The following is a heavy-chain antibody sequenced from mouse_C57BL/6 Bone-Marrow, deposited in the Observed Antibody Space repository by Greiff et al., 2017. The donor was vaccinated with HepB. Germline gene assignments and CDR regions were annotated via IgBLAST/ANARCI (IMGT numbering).Heavy chain of an antibody. CDR2: IYPENGDT. D-gene: IGHD1-1*01. V-gene: IGHV14-4*01. CDR3: TTWSSYAMDY. Sequence: VQLQQSGAELVRPGASVKLSCTASGFNIKDDYMHWVKQRPEQGLEWIGWIYPENGDTEYASKFQGKATITADTSSNTAYLQLSSLTSEDTAVYYCTTWSSYAMDYWGQGTSVTVSS. CDR1: GFNIKDDY. J-gene: IGHJ4*01.